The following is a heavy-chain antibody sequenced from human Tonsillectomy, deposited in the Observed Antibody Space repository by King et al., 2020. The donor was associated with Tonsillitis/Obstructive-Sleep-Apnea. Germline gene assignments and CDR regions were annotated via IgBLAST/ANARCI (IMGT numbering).Heavy chain of an antibody. Sequence: VQLVESGGGVVQPGGSLRLSCAASGFTFRSYTMGWVRQAPGKGLEVVSDINNSGAVTYYGDPVKGRFTISRDNSNNVLYLQMNSLRVGDTAVYYFARAPLWGSSYDYWGPGTLVTVSS. CDR2: INNSGAVT. V-gene: IGHV3-23*04. CDR3: ARAPLWGSSYDY. J-gene: IGHJ4*02. CDR1: GFTFRSYT. D-gene: IGHD7-27*01.